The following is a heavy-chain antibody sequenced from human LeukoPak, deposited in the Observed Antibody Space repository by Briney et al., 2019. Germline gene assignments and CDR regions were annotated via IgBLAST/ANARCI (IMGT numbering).Heavy chain of an antibody. V-gene: IGHV3-23*01. D-gene: IGHD3-16*02. CDR2: TGT. CDR3: AKVVMVKGAFDI. Sequence: GGSLRLSCAASGFTFTNYAMSWVRQAPGKGLEWVSTTGTYYADSVKGRFTISRDNSKNTLYLQMNSLRAEDTAVYYCAKVVMVKGAFDIWGQGTMVTVSS. CDR1: GFTFTNYA. J-gene: IGHJ3*02.